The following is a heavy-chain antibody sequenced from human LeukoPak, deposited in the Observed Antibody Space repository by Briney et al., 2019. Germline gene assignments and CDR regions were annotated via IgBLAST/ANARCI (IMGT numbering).Heavy chain of an antibody. J-gene: IGHJ6*02. Sequence: GASVKVSCKASGYTFTSYDINWVRQATGQGLEWMGWMNPNSGNTGYAQKFQGRVTITRNTSISTAYMELSSLRSEDTAVYYCARSTVTTWLRPTGGMDVWGQGTTVTVSS. CDR1: GYTFTSYD. V-gene: IGHV1-8*01. CDR2: MNPNSGNT. D-gene: IGHD4-17*01. CDR3: ARSTVTTWLRPTGGMDV.